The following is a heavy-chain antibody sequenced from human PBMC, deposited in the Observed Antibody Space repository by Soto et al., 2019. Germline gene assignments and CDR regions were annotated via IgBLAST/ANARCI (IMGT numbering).Heavy chain of an antibody. CDR3: ARERPGVSSCWYVGVLCYQIDV. CDR1: GGSFSGYY. V-gene: IGHV4-34*01. Sequence: SETLSLTCAVYGGSFSGYYWSWIRQPPGKGLEWIGEINHSGSTNYNPSLKSRVTISVDTSKNQFSLKLSSVTAADTAVYYCARERPGVSSCWYVGVLCYQIDVWAKGTTVTV. CDR2: INHSGST. D-gene: IGHD6-19*01. J-gene: IGHJ6*03.